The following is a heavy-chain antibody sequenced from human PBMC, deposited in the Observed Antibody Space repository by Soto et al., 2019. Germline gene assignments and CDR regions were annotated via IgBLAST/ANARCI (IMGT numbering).Heavy chain of an antibody. V-gene: IGHV6-1*01. CDR1: GKGVASNSAA. CDR3: ARERARRYGMDV. J-gene: IGHJ6*02. Sequence: QCRSQTCTVSGKGVASNSAAWNWIKKSPSRGLEWLGRTYYRSKWYNDYAVSVKSRITINPDTSKNQFSLQLNSVTPEDTAVYYCARERARRYGMDVWGHGTTVPVSS. CDR2: TYYRSKWYN. D-gene: IGHD6-6*01.